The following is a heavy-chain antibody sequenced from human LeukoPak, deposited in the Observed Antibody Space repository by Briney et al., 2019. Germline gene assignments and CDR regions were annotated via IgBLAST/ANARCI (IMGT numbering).Heavy chain of an antibody. J-gene: IGHJ4*02. D-gene: IGHD3-22*01. V-gene: IGHV3-53*01. CDR1: GFTVSSNY. Sequence: GGSLRLSCAASGFTVSSNYMSWVRQAPGKGLEWVSVIYSGGSTYYADSVKGRFTISRDNSKNTLYLQMNSLRAEDTAVYYCAREGDYDSSGWIDYWGQGTLVTVSS. CDR2: IYSGGST. CDR3: AREGDYDSSGWIDY.